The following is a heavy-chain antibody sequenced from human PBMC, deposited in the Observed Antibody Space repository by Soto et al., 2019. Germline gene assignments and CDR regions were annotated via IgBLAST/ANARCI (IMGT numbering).Heavy chain of an antibody. CDR2: ISYDGSNK. CDR1: GFTFSSYA. D-gene: IGHD2-15*01. V-gene: IGHV3-30-3*01. Sequence: GGSLILSCAASGFTFSSYAMHWVRQAPGKGLEWVAVISYDGSNKYYADSVKGRFTISRDNSKNTLYLQMNSLRAEDTAVYYCARAETLVAAILAYYYYGMDVWGQGTTVTVSS. J-gene: IGHJ6*02. CDR3: ARAETLVAAILAYYYYGMDV.